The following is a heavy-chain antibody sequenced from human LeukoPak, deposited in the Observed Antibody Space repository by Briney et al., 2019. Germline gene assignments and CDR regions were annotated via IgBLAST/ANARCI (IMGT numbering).Heavy chain of an antibody. J-gene: IGHJ3*02. V-gene: IGHV4-59*01. CDR1: GGSISSYY. D-gene: IGHD3-16*01. CDR3: ARAQGGAFDI. CDR2: IHYSGST. Sequence: SETLSLTCTVSGGSISSYYWSWIRQPPGKGLEWIGYIHYSGSTNYGPSLTSRVTISLDTSNNQFSLKVNSVTAADTAVYYCARAQGGAFDIWGQGTMVTVSS.